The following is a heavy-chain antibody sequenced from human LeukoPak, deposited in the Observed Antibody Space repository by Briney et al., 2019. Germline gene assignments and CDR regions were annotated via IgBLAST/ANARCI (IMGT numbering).Heavy chain of an antibody. J-gene: IGHJ6*02. CDR2: ISGYNGNT. CDR1: GYTFTNYG. Sequence: GASVKVSCKASGYTFTNYGISWVRQAPGQGLEWMGWISGYNGNTKYAQKFQSRVTMTTDTSTNTVNMELRSLRSDDTAVFYCARSGSHNYYYYYGMDVWGQGTTVIVSS. V-gene: IGHV1-18*01. CDR3: ARSGSHNYYYYYGMDV. D-gene: IGHD1-26*01.